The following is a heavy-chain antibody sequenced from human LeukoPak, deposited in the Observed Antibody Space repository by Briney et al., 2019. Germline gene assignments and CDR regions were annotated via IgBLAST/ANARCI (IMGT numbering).Heavy chain of an antibody. V-gene: IGHV4-4*09. CDR3: ARLLPSRPDYCFDY. J-gene: IGHJ4*02. CDR1: GASISSNY. Sequence: SETLSLTCTVSGASISSNYWSWLRQPPGRRPEWIGYIYSSGTTKYNPSLQSRVTISIDTSKNQFSLKLTSMTAADTAVYFCARLLPSRPDYCFDYWGQGTLVTVSS. D-gene: IGHD6-6*01. CDR2: IYSSGTT.